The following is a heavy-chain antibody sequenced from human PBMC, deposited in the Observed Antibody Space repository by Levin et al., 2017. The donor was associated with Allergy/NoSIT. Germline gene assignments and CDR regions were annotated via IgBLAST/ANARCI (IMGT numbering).Heavy chain of an antibody. Sequence: GESLTLSFSFSFFSFLPSSLPFFLPSSFKGLAWVSLISWDGSTTYYADSVKGRFTISRDNSKNSLYLQMNSLRPEDTALYYCAKATTETSFYYYGMDVWGQGTTVTVSS. CDR1: FFSFLPSS. V-gene: IGHV3-43*01. J-gene: IGHJ6*02. D-gene: IGHD4-17*01. CDR2: ISWDGSTT. CDR3: AKATTETSFYYYGMDV.